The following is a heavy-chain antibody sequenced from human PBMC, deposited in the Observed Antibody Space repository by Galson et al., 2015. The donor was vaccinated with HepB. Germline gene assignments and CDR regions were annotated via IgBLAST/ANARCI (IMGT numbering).Heavy chain of an antibody. D-gene: IGHD5-18*01. V-gene: IGHV3-74*01. CDR1: GFTLSGHW. J-gene: IGHJ3*02. Sequence: SLRLSCAAFGFTLSGHWMHWVRQAPGKGLVWVSRIDTDGSSTSYADSVKGRFTISRDNAKNTLYLQMNSLRAEDTATYYCTSLTAVVRFYAFDISGQGTMVTVSS. CDR2: IDTDGSST. CDR3: TSLTAVVRFYAFDI.